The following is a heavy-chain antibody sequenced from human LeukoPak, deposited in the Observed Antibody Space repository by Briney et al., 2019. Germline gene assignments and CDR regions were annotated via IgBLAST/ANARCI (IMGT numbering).Heavy chain of an antibody. Sequence: SETLSLTCTVSGGSISSGGYYWSWIRQHPGKGLEWIGYIYTSGSTNYNPSLKSRVTMSVDTSKNQFSLKLSSVTAADTAVYYCARDRGSYYNHFDYWGQGALVTVSS. D-gene: IGHD1-26*01. CDR3: ARDRGSYYNHFDY. CDR2: IYTSGST. CDR1: GGSISSGGYY. V-gene: IGHV4-61*08. J-gene: IGHJ4*02.